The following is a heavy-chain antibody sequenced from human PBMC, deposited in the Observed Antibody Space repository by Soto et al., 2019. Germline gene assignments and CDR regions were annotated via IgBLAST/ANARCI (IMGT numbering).Heavy chain of an antibody. J-gene: IGHJ6*02. V-gene: IGHV4-31*03. CDR1: GGSISSGGYY. CDR3: ARDRGDFYDPTGMDV. CDR2: IYYSGST. D-gene: IGHD3-3*01. Sequence: QVQLQESGPGLVKPSQTLSLTCTVSGGSISSGGYYWSWIRQHPGKGLEWIGYIYYSGSTYYNPSLKSRVTISVDTSKNQFSLKLSSLTAADTAVYYCARDRGDFYDPTGMDVWGQGTTVTVSS.